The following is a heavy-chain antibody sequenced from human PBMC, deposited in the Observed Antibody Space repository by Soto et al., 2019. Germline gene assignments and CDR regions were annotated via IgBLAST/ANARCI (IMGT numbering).Heavy chain of an antibody. Sequence: SETLSLTCTVSGGSISTVDYWWSWIRQSPDMGLEWIGHIYDGGRTYNNPSLESRVTMSVDTSKSQLSLTLGSVSAADTAVYYCARGPSGDKVDSWGQGTLVT. CDR2: IYDGGRT. V-gene: IGHV4-30-4*01. CDR3: ARGPSGDKVDS. J-gene: IGHJ4*02. D-gene: IGHD7-27*01. CDR1: GGSISTVDYW.